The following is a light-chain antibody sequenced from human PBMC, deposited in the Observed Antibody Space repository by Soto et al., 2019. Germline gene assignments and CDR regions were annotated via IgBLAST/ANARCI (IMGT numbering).Light chain of an antibody. J-gene: IGLJ2*01. CDR3: SSFAGNNNVV. V-gene: IGLV2-8*01. CDR1: SSDVGGYNY. Sequence: QSALTQPPSASGSPGKSVTISCTGTSSDVGGYNYVSWYQQHPGRAPKLMISEVSKRPSGVPDRFSGSKSGNTASLTVSGLQAEDEADYYCSSFAGNNNVVFGGGTKLTVL. CDR2: EVS.